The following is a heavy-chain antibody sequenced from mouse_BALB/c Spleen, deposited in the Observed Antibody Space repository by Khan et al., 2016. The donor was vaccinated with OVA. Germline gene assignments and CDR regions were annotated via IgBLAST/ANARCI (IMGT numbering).Heavy chain of an antibody. CDR2: ISYSGST. V-gene: IGHV3-2*02. CDR1: GYSITSDYA. CDR3: ARDGSRYNYAMDY. Sequence: EVQLQESGPGLVKPSQSLSLTCTVTGYSITSDYAWNWIRQFPGNKLEWMGYISYSGSTNYNPALKSRISITRKTSKNQFFLQLNSVTTEDTATYYCARDGSRYNYAMDYWGQGTSVTVSS. J-gene: IGHJ4*01. D-gene: IGHD2-3*01.